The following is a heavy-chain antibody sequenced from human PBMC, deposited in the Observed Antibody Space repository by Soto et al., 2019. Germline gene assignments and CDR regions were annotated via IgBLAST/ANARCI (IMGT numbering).Heavy chain of an antibody. CDR2: ISASGGGT. CDR1: EFTFSSYA. CDR3: AKLMTTTVQ. Sequence: GGSLRLSCAASEFTFSSYAMTWVRQAPGKGLEWVSSISASGGGTYYADSVKGRFTISRDNSKNTLYLQMNSLRAEDTALYYCAKLMTTTVQWGQGTLVTVSS. J-gene: IGHJ4*02. V-gene: IGHV3-23*01. D-gene: IGHD4-17*01.